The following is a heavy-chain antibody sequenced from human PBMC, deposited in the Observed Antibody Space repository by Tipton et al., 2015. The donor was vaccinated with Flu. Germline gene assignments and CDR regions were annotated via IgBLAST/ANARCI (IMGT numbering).Heavy chain of an antibody. CDR1: GDSIRSDYF. Sequence: PGLVKPSETLSLTCIVSGDSIRSDYFWGWIRQPPGKGLEWIGHISRGGSTYYNSSLQSRVTISVDSSRNRFSLNLRSVTAADTAVYYCARHGSPSRAVPGINYYGVDVWGQGTTVTVSS. CDR3: ARHGSPSRAVPGINYYGVDV. D-gene: IGHD6-19*01. V-gene: IGHV4-38-2*02. CDR2: ISRGGST. J-gene: IGHJ6*02.